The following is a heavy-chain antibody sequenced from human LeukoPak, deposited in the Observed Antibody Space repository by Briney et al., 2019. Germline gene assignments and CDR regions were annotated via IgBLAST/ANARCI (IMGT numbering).Heavy chain of an antibody. CDR2: IKQDGSKK. CDR1: GFPFSSYW. D-gene: IGHD5-24*01. J-gene: IGHJ4*02. V-gene: IGHV3-7*04. Sequence: GGSLRLSCVASGFPFSSYWMTWVRQAPGKGLEWVANIKQDGSKKSYVDSVTGRFTISRDNAKNSLYLQMNSLRAEDTAIYYCTRVGYIDEGIDYWGQGTLVTVSS. CDR3: TRVGYIDEGIDY.